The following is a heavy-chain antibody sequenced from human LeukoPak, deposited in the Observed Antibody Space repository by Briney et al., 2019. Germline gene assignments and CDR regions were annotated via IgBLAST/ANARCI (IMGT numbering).Heavy chain of an antibody. CDR3: ARDLDDYNGLPPFFQH. D-gene: IGHD5-24*01. Sequence: GRSLRLSCAASGLTFSSYAMSWVRQAPGKGLEWVSAISGGGIGTYSADSVKGRFTISRDNSKNTLYLQMNSLRAEDTAVYYCARDLDDYNGLPPFFQHWGQGTLVTVSS. CDR2: ISGGGIGT. V-gene: IGHV3-23*01. J-gene: IGHJ1*01. CDR1: GLTFSSYA.